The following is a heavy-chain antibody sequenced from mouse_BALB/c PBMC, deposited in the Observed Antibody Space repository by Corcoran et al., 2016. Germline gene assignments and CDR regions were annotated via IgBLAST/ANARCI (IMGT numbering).Heavy chain of an antibody. CDR1: GYTFSSYW. D-gene: IGHD1-2*01. CDR2: ILPGSGST. Sequence: QVQLQQSGAELMKPGASVKISCKATGYTFSSYWIEWVKQRPGHGLEWIGEILPGSGSTNYNEKFKGKATFTVDTSSNTAYMQLSSLTSEDSAVYYCARSDTTARFAYWGQGTLVTVSA. J-gene: IGHJ3*01. CDR3: ARSDTTARFAY. V-gene: IGHV1-9*01.